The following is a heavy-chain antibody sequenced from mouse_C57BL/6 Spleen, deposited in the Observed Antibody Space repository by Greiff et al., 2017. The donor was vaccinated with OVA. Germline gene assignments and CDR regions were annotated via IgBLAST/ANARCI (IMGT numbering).Heavy chain of an antibody. D-gene: IGHD2-14*01. CDR3: ARSYSRDYFDY. CDR1: GYTFTSYW. CDR2: IHPNSGST. J-gene: IGHJ2*01. V-gene: IGHV1-64*01. Sequence: QVQLQQPGAELVKPGASVKLSCKASGYTFTSYWMHWVKQRPGQGLEWIGMIHPNSGSTNYNEKFKSKATLTVDKSSSTAYMQLSSLTSEDAAVYYCARSYSRDYFDYWGQGTTLTVSS.